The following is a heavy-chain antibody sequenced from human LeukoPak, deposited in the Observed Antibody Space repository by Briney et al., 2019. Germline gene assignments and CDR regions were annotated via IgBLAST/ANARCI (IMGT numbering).Heavy chain of an antibody. V-gene: IGHV4-59*01. D-gene: IGHD4-11*01. J-gene: IGHJ5*02. CDR3: ARGTVTTWAWFDP. CDR2: IYYSGST. CDR1: GGSIISYY. Sequence: SETLSLTCLFTGGSIISYYWSWIRQPPGKGLAGIGYIYYSGSTNYNPSLKSRVTISVDTSKNQFSLKLSSVTAADTAVYYCARGTVTTWAWFDPWGQGTLVTVSS.